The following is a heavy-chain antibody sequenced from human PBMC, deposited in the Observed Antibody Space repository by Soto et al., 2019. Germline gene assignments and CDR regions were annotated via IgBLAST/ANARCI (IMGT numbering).Heavy chain of an antibody. V-gene: IGHV3-23*01. J-gene: IGHJ4*02. Sequence: EVQLLESGGGLVQPGGSLRLSCAASGFTFSSYAMNWVRQAPGKGLEWVSVISGSGGSKYYADSVKGRFTISRDNSKNTLYLHMSSLRAEYTAVYYWASRSSGWYFDYWGQGTLVTVSS. CDR1: GFTFSSYA. CDR2: ISGSGGSK. D-gene: IGHD6-19*01. CDR3: ASRSSGWYFDY.